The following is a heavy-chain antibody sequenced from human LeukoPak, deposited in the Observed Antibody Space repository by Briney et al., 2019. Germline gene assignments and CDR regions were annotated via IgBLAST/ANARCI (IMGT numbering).Heavy chain of an antibody. V-gene: IGHV4-59*01. CDR3: ARTPLPRVGDSWFHP. Sequence: SETLSLTCTVAGGSISSYYWSWIRQPPGQGLEWIGYIYYSGSTNYNPSLKSRVTISVDTSKNQFSLKLSSVTAADTAVYYCARTPLPRVGDSWFHPWGQGTLVTVSS. CDR2: IYYSGST. J-gene: IGHJ5*02. CDR1: GGSISSYY. D-gene: IGHD2-21*01.